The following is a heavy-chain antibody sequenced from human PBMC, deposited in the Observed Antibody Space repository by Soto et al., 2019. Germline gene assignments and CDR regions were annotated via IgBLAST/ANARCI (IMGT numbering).Heavy chain of an antibody. CDR3: ARRGSVEMATNAGFDI. Sequence: QVQLQESGPGLVKPSETLSLTCSVSGGSISSYYWCWIRQPPGKGLEWIGYINYSGNTKYNPSLKSRVTISLDTSKKQFSLKLSSVTAADTAVYYCARRGSVEMATNAGFDIWGRGTMVTVSS. V-gene: IGHV4-59*08. D-gene: IGHD1-26*01. J-gene: IGHJ3*02. CDR2: INYSGNT. CDR1: GGSISSYY.